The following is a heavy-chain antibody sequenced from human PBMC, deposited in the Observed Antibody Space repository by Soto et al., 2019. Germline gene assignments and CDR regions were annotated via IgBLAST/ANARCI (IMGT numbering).Heavy chain of an antibody. CDR2: ISSSSENI. J-gene: IGHJ4*01. CDR1: GFSFRDHS. CDR3: ARLPKGSVVTG. Sequence: PGGSLRLSCVGSGFSFRDHSMNWVRQPPGKGLQWISYISSSSENIYYADSVKGRFTVSRDNAKNTLFLQMNSLRGDDSAIYYCARLPKGSVVTGWGQGSLVTVSS. V-gene: IGHV3-48*01. D-gene: IGHD2-21*02.